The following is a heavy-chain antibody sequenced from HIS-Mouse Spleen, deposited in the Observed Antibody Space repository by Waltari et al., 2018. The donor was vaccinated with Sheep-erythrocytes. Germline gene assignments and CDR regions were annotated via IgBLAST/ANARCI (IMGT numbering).Heavy chain of an antibody. Sequence: QVQLVQSGAEVKKPGASVKVSCKASGYTFTGYYMHWVRQAPGQGLEWMGWINPKRGGTNYAQKFQGRVTMTRDTSISTAYMELSRLGSDDTAVYYCTGYSGSLDYWGQGTLVTVSS. D-gene: IGHD1-26*01. V-gene: IGHV1-2*02. CDR2: INPKRGGT. J-gene: IGHJ4*02. CDR3: TGYSGSLDY. CDR1: GYTFTGYY.